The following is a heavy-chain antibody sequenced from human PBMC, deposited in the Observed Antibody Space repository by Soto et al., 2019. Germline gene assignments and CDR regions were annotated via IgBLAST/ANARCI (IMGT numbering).Heavy chain of an antibody. Sequence: KRSGERCGGRVSSYWRASVRQVPGEGLEWMGIIYPGDSDTRYSPSFQGQVTISADKSITTAYLQWSSLKASDTAMYYCARPGGSCSGGTCYHYYFDFWGQGTLVTVSS. CDR2: IYPGDSDT. CDR1: GGRVSSYW. CDR3: ARPGGSCSGGTCYHYYFDF. J-gene: IGHJ4*02. V-gene: IGHV5-51*01. D-gene: IGHD2-15*01.